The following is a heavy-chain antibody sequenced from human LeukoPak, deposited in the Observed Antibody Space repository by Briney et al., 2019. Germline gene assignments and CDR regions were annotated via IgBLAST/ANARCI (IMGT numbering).Heavy chain of an antibody. CDR1: GGTISTSIYH. V-gene: IGHV4-39*01. J-gene: IGHJ4*02. CDR2: FHYSGDT. CDR3: ASDVY. Sequence: PSETLSLTCTVSGGTISTSIYHWGWIRQPPGKGLEWIGSFHYSGDTYYNPSLKSRVTISGDTSKNQFSLKLSSVTAADTAVYYCASDVYWGQGTLVTVSS.